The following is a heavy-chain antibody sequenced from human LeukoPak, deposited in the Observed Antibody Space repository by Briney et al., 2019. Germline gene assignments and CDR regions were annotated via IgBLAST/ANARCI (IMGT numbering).Heavy chain of an antibody. CDR2: LNSDGRTT. D-gene: IGHD4-17*01. J-gene: IGHJ5*02. Sequence: GGSLRLSCAASGFTFSNHWMHWVRQGPGKGLVWVSRLNSDGRTTTYADSVKGRFTISRGNAKNTLYLQMNSLRVEDTAVYYCARGSDETVTISGWFDPWGQGTLVTVSS. CDR3: ARGSDETVTISGWFDP. V-gene: IGHV3-74*01. CDR1: GFTFSNHW.